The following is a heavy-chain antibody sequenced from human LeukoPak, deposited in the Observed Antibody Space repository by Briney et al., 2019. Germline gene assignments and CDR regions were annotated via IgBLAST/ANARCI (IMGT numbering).Heavy chain of an antibody. Sequence: GASVKVSCKTSGYTFSNCGISWVRQAPGQGLEWMGWITAYNGNRLYAQRFQGRITLTTDTSTSTSYMELRSLEYDDTAIYYCARDNDKVVDHWGQGTLVTVSS. CDR3: ARDNDKVVDH. CDR1: GYTFSNCG. V-gene: IGHV1-18*01. D-gene: IGHD1-1*01. J-gene: IGHJ4*01. CDR2: ITAYNGNR.